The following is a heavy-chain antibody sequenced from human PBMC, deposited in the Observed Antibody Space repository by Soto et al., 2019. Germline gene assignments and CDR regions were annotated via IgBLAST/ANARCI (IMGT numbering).Heavy chain of an antibody. Sequence: GGSLRLSCAASGFTFSSYSMNWVRQAPGKGLEWASSISSSSSYIYYADSVKGRFTISRDNAKNSLYLQMNSLRAEDTAVYYCARETAAGIRNDYYYYYGMDVWGQGTTVTVSS. CDR3: ARETAAGIRNDYYYYYGMDV. D-gene: IGHD6-13*01. CDR2: ISSSSSYI. CDR1: GFTFSSYS. J-gene: IGHJ6*02. V-gene: IGHV3-21*01.